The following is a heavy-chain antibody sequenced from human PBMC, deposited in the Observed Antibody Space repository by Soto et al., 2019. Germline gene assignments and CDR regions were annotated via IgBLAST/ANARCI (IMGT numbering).Heavy chain of an antibody. D-gene: IGHD5-12*01. CDR3: GRGRSGQIVVFY. Sequence: ASVKVSCKASGYTFTGHYIHWVRQAPEQGPEWMGEIGPESGATRYAQKFQGRVTMTRDMSITTVYMELNNLSPDDTAVYYCGRGRSGQIVVFYWGQGTPVTVPQ. CDR1: GYTFTGHY. J-gene: IGHJ4*02. V-gene: IGHV1-2*02. CDR2: IGPESGAT.